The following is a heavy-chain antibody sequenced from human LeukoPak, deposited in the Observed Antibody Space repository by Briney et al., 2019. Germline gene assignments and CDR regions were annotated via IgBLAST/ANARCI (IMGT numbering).Heavy chain of an antibody. CDR2: INHSGST. D-gene: IGHD2-2*01. J-gene: IGHJ6*03. Sequence: SDTLSLTCAVYGGSFSGYYWSWIRQPPGKGLEWIGEINHSGSTNYNPSLKSRVTISVDTSKNQFSLKLNSVTAADTAVFYCTRLSSSYYYYMDVWGKGTTVTISS. CDR1: GGSFSGYY. CDR3: TRLSSSYYYYMDV. V-gene: IGHV4-34*01.